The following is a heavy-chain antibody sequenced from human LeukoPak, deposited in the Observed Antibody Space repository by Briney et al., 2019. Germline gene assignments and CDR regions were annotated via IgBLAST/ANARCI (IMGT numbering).Heavy chain of an antibody. V-gene: IGHV3-30*03. CDR3: ATYSSGSPFDY. Sequence: GGSLRLSCAASGFTFSSYGMHWVRQAPGKGLEWVAVISYDGSNKYYADSVKGRFTISRDNSKYTLYLQMNSLRAEDTAVYYCATYSSGSPFDYWGQGTLVTVSS. D-gene: IGHD6-19*01. CDR2: ISYDGSNK. J-gene: IGHJ4*02. CDR1: GFTFSSYG.